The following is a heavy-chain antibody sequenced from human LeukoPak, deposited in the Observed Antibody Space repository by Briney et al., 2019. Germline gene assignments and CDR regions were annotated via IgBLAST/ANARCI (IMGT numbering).Heavy chain of an antibody. J-gene: IGHJ4*02. D-gene: IGHD1-26*01. CDR3: ARGGTLDY. V-gene: IGHV4-59*13. Sequence: SETLSLTCAVSGASISSYHWTWIRQPPGKGLEWIGYIYYSGSANYNPSLKSRVTISIDTSKNQFSLKLSSVTAADTAVYYCARGGTLDYWGQGTLVTVSS. CDR2: IYYSGSA. CDR1: GASISSYH.